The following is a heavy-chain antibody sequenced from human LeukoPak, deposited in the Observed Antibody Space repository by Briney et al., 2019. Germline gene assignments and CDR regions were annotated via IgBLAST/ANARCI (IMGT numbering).Heavy chain of an antibody. D-gene: IGHD2-2*02. V-gene: IGHV3-33*06. CDR2: IWYDGSNK. CDR1: GFTFSSYG. J-gene: IGHJ4*02. Sequence: GGSLRLSCAASGFTFSSYGMHWVRQAPSKGLEWVAVIWYDGSNKYYADSVKGRFTISRDNSKNTLYLQMNSLRAEDTAVYYCAKARPDCSSTSCYTTEIDYWGQGTLVTVSS. CDR3: AKARPDCSSTSCYTTEIDY.